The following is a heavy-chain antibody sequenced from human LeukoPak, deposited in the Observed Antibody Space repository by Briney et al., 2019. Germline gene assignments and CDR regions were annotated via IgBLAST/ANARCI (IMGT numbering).Heavy chain of an antibody. Sequence: PETLSLTCTVSGGSFRGYYWSWIRQPPGKGLEWIGYIYYSGSTNYNPSLKSRVTISVDTSKNQFSLKLSSVTAADTAVYYCAATYYYDNSGYYYFDYWGQGTLVTVSS. CDR3: AATYYYDNSGYYYFDY. V-gene: IGHV4-59*08. CDR2: IYYSGST. CDR1: GGSFRGYY. J-gene: IGHJ4*02. D-gene: IGHD3-22*01.